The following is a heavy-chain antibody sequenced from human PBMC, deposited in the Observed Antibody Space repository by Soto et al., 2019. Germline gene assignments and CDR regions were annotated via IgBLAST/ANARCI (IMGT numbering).Heavy chain of an antibody. CDR3: ARYLDIVPTRFDY. D-gene: IGHD5-12*01. Sequence: QVQLVQSGAEVKKPGASVKVSCKASGYTFTTYGISWVRQAPGQGLEWMGWISAYNGDTNYAQNLQGRVTLTTDTSTSTAYRELRSLRTDDTAVYYCARYLDIVPTRFDYWGQGTLDTVSS. CDR2: ISAYNGDT. J-gene: IGHJ4*02. CDR1: GYTFTTYG. V-gene: IGHV1-18*01.